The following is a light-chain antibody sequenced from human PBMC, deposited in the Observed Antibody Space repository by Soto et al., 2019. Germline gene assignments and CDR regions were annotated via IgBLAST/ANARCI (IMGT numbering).Light chain of an antibody. CDR3: QQYNNWWT. Sequence: DIVMTQSPSTLSVSPGERATLSCRASQSISSNLAWYQQKPGQAPRLLMFRTSSRATGFPARFSGSGSGTEFNLTISSLQSEDFAVYYCQQYNNWWTFGQGTKVDI. CDR1: QSISSN. V-gene: IGKV3-15*01. J-gene: IGKJ1*01. CDR2: RTS.